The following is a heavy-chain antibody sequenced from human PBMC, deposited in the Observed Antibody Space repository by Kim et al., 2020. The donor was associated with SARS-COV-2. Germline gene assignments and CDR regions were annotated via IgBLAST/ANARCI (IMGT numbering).Heavy chain of an antibody. CDR2: INTNTGNP. D-gene: IGHD3-3*01. CDR3: ARDIGTITIFGVVIIPPSGMDV. Sequence: ASVKVSCKASGYTFTSYAMNWVRQAPGQGLEWMGWINTNTGNPTHAQGFTGRFVFSLDTSVSTAYLQISSLKAEDTAVYYCARDIGTITIFGVVIIPPSGMDVWGQGTTVTVSS. CDR1: GYTFTSYA. V-gene: IGHV7-4-1*02. J-gene: IGHJ6*02.